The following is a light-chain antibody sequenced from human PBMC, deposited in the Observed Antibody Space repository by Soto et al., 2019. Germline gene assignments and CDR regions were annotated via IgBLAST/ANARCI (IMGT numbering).Light chain of an antibody. CDR2: GAS. J-gene: IGKJ2*01. CDR3: QQLNSYPYT. Sequence: DIQLTQSPSFLSAPVGARATITCRASQGISSHLAWYQQKPGKAPKLLIYGASTLQGGVPSRLSGSGSGTEFTLTISSLQPEDSATYSCQQLNSYPYTFGQGTKVDIK. CDR1: QGISSH. V-gene: IGKV1-9*01.